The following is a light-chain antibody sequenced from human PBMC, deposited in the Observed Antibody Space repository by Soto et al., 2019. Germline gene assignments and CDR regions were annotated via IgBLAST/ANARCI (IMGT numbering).Light chain of an antibody. CDR1: QSVSSN. CDR3: QQYNNWPRHT. CDR2: GAF. J-gene: IGKJ2*01. V-gene: IGKV3-15*01. Sequence: EIVMTQSPATLSVSPGERATLSCRASQSVSSNLAWYQQKPGQAPRLLIYGAFTRATGIPARFSGSGSGTEFTLTISSLQSEDFAVYYCQQYNNWPRHTFGQGTKLEIK.